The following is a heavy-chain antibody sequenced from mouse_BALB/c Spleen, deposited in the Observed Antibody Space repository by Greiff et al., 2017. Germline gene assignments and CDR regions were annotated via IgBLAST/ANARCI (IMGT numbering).Heavy chain of an antibody. CDR1: GFSLTSYG. CDR3: ARQGYGSSYGFAY. CDR2: IWAGGST. D-gene: IGHD1-1*01. Sequence: VHLVESGPGLVAPSQSLSITCTVSGFSLTSYGVHWVRQPPGKGLEWLGVIWAGGSTNYNSALMSRLSISKDNSKSQVFLKMNSLQTDDTAMYYCARQGYGSSYGFAYWGQGTLVTVSA. V-gene: IGHV2-9*02. J-gene: IGHJ3*01.